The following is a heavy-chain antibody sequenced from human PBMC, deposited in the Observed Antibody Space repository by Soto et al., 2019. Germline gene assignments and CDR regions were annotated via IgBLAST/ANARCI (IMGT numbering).Heavy chain of an antibody. D-gene: IGHD6-13*01. J-gene: IGHJ4*02. CDR3: ASQLSYSSSHFDY. Sequence: SSETLSLTCTVSGGSISSGDYYWSWIRQPPGKGLEWIGYIYYSGSTYYNPSLKSRVTISVDTSKNQFSLKLSSVTAADTAVYYCASQLSYSSSHFDYWGQGTLVTVSS. V-gene: IGHV4-30-4*01. CDR2: IYYSGST. CDR1: GGSISSGDYY.